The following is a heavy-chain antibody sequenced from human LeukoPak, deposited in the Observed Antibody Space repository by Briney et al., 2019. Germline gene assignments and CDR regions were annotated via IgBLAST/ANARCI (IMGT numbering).Heavy chain of an antibody. CDR1: GGSISSSSYY. Sequence: SETLSLTCTVSGGSISSSSYYWGWIRQPPGKGLEWIGTVYYSGNTYYNPSLMRRVTISVDTSKNQFSLRLSSVTAADTAVYYCARLLTNSGCFDYWGQGTLVIVSS. CDR2: VYYSGNT. V-gene: IGHV4-39*01. D-gene: IGHD6-19*01. CDR3: ARLLTNSGCFDY. J-gene: IGHJ4*02.